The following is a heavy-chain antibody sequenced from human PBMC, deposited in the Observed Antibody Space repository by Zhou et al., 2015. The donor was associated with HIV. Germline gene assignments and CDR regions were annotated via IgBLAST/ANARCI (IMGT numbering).Heavy chain of an antibody. V-gene: IGHV1-69*01. CDR1: GGTFSSYA. CDR3: ARGVPRTTVVTLPHYWYFDL. J-gene: IGHJ2*01. CDR2: IIPIFGTA. D-gene: IGHD4-23*01. Sequence: QVQLVQSGAEVKKPGSSVKVSCKASGGTFSSYAISWVRQAPGQGLEWMGGIIPIFGTANYAQKFQGRVTITADESTSTAYMELSSLRSEDTAVYYCARGVPRTTVVTLPHYWYFDLWGRGTLVTVSS.